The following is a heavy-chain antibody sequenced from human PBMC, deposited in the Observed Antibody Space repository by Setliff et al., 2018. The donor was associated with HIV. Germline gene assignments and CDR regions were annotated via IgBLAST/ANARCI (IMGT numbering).Heavy chain of an antibody. Sequence: SETLSLTCTVSGGSISSSSYYWGWIRQPPGKGLEWIGSIYYSGSTYCNPSLKSRVIISIDMSKNQFSLKLSSVTAADTAVYYCARGGTMVRGVILNWGQGTLVTVSS. D-gene: IGHD3-10*01. J-gene: IGHJ4*02. CDR2: IYYSGST. CDR1: GGSISSSSYY. CDR3: ARGGTMVRGVILN. V-gene: IGHV4-39*07.